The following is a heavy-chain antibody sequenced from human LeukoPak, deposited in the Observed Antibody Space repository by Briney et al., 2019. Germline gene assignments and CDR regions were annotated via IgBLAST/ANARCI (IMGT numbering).Heavy chain of an antibody. J-gene: IGHJ4*02. V-gene: IGHV4-34*01. CDR2: INHGGST. CDR3: ARVRWLQPIFDY. D-gene: IGHD5-24*01. CDR1: GGSFSGYY. Sequence: SETLSLTCAVYGGSFSGYYWSWIRQPPGKGLEWIGEINHGGSTNYNPSLKSRVTISVDTSKNQFSLKLSSVTAADTAVYYCARVRWLQPIFDYWGQGTPVTVPS.